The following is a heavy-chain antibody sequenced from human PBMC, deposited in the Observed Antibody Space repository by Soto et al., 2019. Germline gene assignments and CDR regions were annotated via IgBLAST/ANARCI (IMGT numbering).Heavy chain of an antibody. CDR2: ISAYNGNT. J-gene: IGHJ6*02. V-gene: IGHV1-18*01. Sequence: QVQLVQSGAEVKKPGASVKVSCKASGYTFSSYYISWVRQAPGQGLEWMGWISAYNGNTNFAQKLQGRVTMTTDTSTSTAYKELRSLRSHGTAVYYCARDSPPSFVWGQGTTVTVSS. CDR3: ARDSPPSFV. CDR1: GYTFSSYY.